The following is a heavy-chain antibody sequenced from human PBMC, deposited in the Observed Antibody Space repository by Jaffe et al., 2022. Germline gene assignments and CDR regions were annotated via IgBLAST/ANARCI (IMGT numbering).Heavy chain of an antibody. J-gene: IGHJ4*02. V-gene: IGHV4-39*01. CDR2: IYYSGST. CDR1: GGSISSSSYY. Sequence: QLQLQESGPGLVKPSETLSLTCTVSGGSISSSSYYWGWIRQPPGKGLEWIGSIYYSGSTYYNPSLKSRVTISVDTSKNQFSLKLSSVTAADTAVYYCAGDSGYDSSFDYWGQGTLVTVSS. CDR3: AGDSGYDSSFDY. D-gene: IGHD5-12*01.